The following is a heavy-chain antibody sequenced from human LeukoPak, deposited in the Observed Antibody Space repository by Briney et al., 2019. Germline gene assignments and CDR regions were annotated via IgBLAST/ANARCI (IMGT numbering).Heavy chain of an antibody. CDR1: GYTFTGYY. V-gene: IGHV1-2*02. D-gene: IGHD2-15*01. CDR2: INPNSGGT. J-gene: IGHJ4*02. CDR3: ARDLEGYCSGGTCYFDY. Sequence: ASAKVSCKASGYTFTGYYMHWVRQAPGQGLEWMGWINPNSGGTNYAQKFQGRVTMIRDTSIRTAYMELSSLRSDDTAVYYCARDLEGYCSGGTCYFDYWGQGTLVTVSS.